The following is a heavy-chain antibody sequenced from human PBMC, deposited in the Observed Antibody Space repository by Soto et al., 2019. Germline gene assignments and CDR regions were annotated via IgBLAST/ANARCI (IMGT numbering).Heavy chain of an antibody. CDR1: GFRFDLYT. D-gene: IGHD3-9*01. Sequence: PVQCLCILRLDCGFRFDLYTIGGVRTKLGQGLAWMGTIYPGDSDTRYNPSLQGQVIISADRSTSTAYLQWSSLKASDAAIYYCARVEILSDYSPSWFAPWGQGTLVTV. J-gene: IGHJ5*02. CDR3: ARVEILSDYSPSWFAP. CDR2: IYPGDSDT. V-gene: IGHV5-51*01.